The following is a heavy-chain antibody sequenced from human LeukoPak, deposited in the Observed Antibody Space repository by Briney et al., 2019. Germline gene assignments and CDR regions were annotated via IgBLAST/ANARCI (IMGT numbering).Heavy chain of an antibody. Sequence: GASVKVSCKASGYTFTSYDINWVRQATGQGLEWMGWINPNSGGTNYAQKFQGGVTMTRDTSISTAYMELSRLRSDDTAVYYCARSSGWYPPDYWGQGTLVTVSS. J-gene: IGHJ4*02. CDR3: ARSSGWYPPDY. CDR1: GYTFTSYD. V-gene: IGHV1-2*02. CDR2: INPNSGGT. D-gene: IGHD6-19*01.